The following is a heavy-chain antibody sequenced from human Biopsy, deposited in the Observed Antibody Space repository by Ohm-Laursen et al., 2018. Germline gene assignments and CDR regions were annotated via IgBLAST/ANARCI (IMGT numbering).Heavy chain of an antibody. J-gene: IGHJ4*02. CDR1: SYTFTDYN. Sequence: VSSVKVSCKSSSYTFTDYNIHWMRQAPGQGLEWLGYINCKTGATNYAQKFQGTVTMTRDTPISTAYLALGSLRSADTAIYYCARDPLNGHKHFDYWGQGSLVTVSS. D-gene: IGHD2-8*01. CDR2: INCKTGAT. CDR3: ARDPLNGHKHFDY. V-gene: IGHV1-2*02.